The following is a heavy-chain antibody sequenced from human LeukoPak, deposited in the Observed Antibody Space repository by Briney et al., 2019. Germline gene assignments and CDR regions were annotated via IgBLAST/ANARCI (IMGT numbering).Heavy chain of an antibody. CDR3: ARVYYDFWSGYEYDAFDI. Sequence: ASVKVSCKASGYTFTSYGISWVRQAPGQGLEWMGWTSAYNGNTNYAQKLQGRVTMTTDTSTSTAYMELRSLRFDDTAVYYCARVYYDFWSGYEYDAFDIWGQGTMVTVSS. CDR1: GYTFTSYG. D-gene: IGHD3-3*01. CDR2: TSAYNGNT. J-gene: IGHJ3*02. V-gene: IGHV1-18*01.